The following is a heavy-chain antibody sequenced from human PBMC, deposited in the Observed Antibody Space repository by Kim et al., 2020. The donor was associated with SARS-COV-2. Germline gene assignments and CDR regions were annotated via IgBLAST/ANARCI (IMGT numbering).Heavy chain of an antibody. D-gene: IGHD3-22*01. V-gene: IGHV3-74*01. J-gene: IGHJ4*02. Sequence: SVNGRFTIARDNAKNTLYLQMNSLRAEDTAVYCCARVPRDSSGFYLVPDYWGQGTLVTVSS. CDR3: ARVPRDSSGFYLVPDY.